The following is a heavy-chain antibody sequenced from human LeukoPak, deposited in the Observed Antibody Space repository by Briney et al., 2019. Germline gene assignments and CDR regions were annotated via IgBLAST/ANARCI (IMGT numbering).Heavy chain of an antibody. V-gene: IGHV1-46*01. J-gene: IGHJ2*01. CDR1: GYTFTSYY. D-gene: IGHD6-13*01. CDR2: INPSGGST. CDR3: ARVSSSWYFDL. Sequence: ASVKVSCKASGYTFTSYYMHWVRQAPGQGLEWMGIINPSGGSTSYAQKFQGRVTMTRDMSTSTVYMELSSLRSEDTAVYYCARVSSSWYFDLWGRGTLVTVSS.